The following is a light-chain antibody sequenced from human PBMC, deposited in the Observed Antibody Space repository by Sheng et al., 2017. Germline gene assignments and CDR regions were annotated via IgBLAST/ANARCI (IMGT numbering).Light chain of an antibody. CDR3: QQYYSTPYT. J-gene: IGKJ2*01. CDR1: QSVFYSSNNKNY. CDR2: RAS. Sequence: DIVMTQSPDSLAVSLGERATINCKSSQSVFYSSNNKNYLAWYQQKSGQPPKLLIYRASTRESGVPDRFSGSGSGTDFTLTISSLQTEDVAVYYCQQYYSTPYTFGQGTKLEI. V-gene: IGKV4-1*01.